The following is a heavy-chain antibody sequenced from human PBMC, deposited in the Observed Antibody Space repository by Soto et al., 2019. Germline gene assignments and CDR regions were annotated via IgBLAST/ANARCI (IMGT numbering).Heavy chain of an antibody. CDR1: GFTFSSYA. D-gene: IGHD2-21*01. J-gene: IGHJ2*01. Sequence: EVQLLESGGGLVQPGGSLRLSCAASGFTFSSYAMSWVRQAPGKGLEWVSAISGSGGSTYYADSVKGRFTISRDNSKNTLYLQMNSLRAEDTAVYYGAKDDSASNWYFDLWGRGTLVTVSS. CDR2: ISGSGGST. V-gene: IGHV3-23*01. CDR3: AKDDSASNWYFDL.